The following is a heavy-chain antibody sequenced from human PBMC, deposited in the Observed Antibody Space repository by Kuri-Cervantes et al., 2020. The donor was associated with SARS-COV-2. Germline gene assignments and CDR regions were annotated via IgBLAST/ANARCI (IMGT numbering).Heavy chain of an antibody. D-gene: IGHD3-10*01. CDR2: IYSGGST. J-gene: IGHJ1*01. CDR1: GFTVSSNY. CDR3: AKDEKLSPSRGSGSYYTEYFQH. Sequence: GGSLRLSCAASGFTVSSNYMSWVRQAPGKGLEWVSVIYSGGSTYYADSVKGRFTISRDNSKNTLYLQMNSLRAEDTAVYYCAKDEKLSPSRGSGSYYTEYFQHWGQGTLVTVSS. V-gene: IGHV3-53*01.